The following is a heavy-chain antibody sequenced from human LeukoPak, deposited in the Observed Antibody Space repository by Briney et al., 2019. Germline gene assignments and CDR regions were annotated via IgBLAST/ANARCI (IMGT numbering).Heavy chain of an antibody. CDR2: ISSSSSYI. CDR3: AREAHDYSNYRFDY. Sequence: PGGSLRLSCAASGFTSGFTFSHYSMNWVRQAPGKGLEWVSSISSSSSYIYYADSVKGRFTISKNNAKNSLYLQMNSLRAEDTAVYYCAREAHDYSNYRFDYWGRGTLVSVSS. D-gene: IGHD4-11*01. CDR1: GFTFSHYS. J-gene: IGHJ4*02. V-gene: IGHV3-21*01.